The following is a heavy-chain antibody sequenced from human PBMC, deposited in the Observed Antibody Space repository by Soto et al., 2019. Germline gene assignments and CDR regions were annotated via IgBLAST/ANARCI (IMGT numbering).Heavy chain of an antibody. J-gene: IGHJ6*02. D-gene: IGHD6-6*01. CDR3: ARIRLRRGYSSSADYYYYGMDV. Sequence: SGPTLVNPTQTLTLTGTFSGFSLSTSGMCVSWIRQPPGKALEWLALIDWDDDKYYSTSLKTRLTISKDTSKNQVVLTMTNMDPVDTATYYCARIRLRRGYSSSADYYYYGMDVWGQGTTVTVS. CDR1: GFSLSTSGMC. CDR2: IDWDDDK. V-gene: IGHV2-70*01.